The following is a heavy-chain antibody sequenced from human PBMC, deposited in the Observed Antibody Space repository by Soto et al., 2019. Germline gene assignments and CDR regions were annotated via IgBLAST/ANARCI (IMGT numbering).Heavy chain of an antibody. CDR3: AREVSKYSGYDFDY. CDR1: GFTFSRYS. D-gene: IGHD5-12*01. J-gene: IGHJ4*02. Sequence: EVQLVESGGGLVKPGGSLRLSCAASGFTFSRYSMNWVRQAPGKGLEWVSSISSSSSYIYYADSVKGRFTISRDNAKNSRYLQMNSLRAEDTAVYYCAREVSKYSGYDFDYWGQGTLVTVSS. V-gene: IGHV3-21*01. CDR2: ISSSSSYI.